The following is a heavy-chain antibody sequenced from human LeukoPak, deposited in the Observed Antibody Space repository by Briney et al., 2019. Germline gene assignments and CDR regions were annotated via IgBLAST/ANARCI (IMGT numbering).Heavy chain of an antibody. D-gene: IGHD1-1*01. CDR3: ARDGKARWRPDSFDY. Sequence: SQTLSLTCTVSGGSISSGGYYWSWIRQPPGKGLEWIGYIYHSGSTYYNPSLKSRVTISVDRSKNQFSLKLSSVTAADTAVYYCARDGKARWRPDSFDYWGQGTLVTVSS. V-gene: IGHV4-30-2*01. CDR1: GGSISSGGYY. CDR2: IYHSGST. J-gene: IGHJ4*02.